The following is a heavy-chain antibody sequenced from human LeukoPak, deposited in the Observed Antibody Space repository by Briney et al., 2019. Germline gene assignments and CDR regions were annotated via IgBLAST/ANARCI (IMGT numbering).Heavy chain of an antibody. CDR2: ISAYNGNT. D-gene: IGHD3-10*01. CDR1: GYTFTSYG. CDR3: ARDLGSMVRGVPNWVDP. V-gene: IGHV1-18*04. Sequence: ASVKVSCTASGYTFTSYGITWVRQAPGQGLEWMGWISAYNGNTNYAQKLQGRVTMTTDTSTDTAYMELRSLRSDDTAVYYCARDLGSMVRGVPNWVDPWGQGTLVTVSS. J-gene: IGHJ5*02.